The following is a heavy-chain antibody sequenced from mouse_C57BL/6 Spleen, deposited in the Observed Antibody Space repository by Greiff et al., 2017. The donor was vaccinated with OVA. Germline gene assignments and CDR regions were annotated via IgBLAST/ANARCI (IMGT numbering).Heavy chain of an antibody. CDR3: ARTTTVVDHYYAMDY. CDR2: IYPGDGDT. D-gene: IGHD1-1*01. J-gene: IGHJ4*01. CDR1: GYAFSSSW. V-gene: IGHV1-82*01. Sequence: QVQLQQSGPELVKPGASVKISCKASGYAFSSSWMNWVKQRPGKGLEWIGRIYPGDGDTNYNGKFKGKATLTADKSSSTAYMQLSSLTSEDSAVYVCARTTTVVDHYYAMDYWGQGTSVTVSA.